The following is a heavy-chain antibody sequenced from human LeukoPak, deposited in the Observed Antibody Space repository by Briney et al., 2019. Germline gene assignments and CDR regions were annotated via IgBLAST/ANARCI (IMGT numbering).Heavy chain of an antibody. CDR1: GYTFTGYY. J-gene: IGHJ4*02. CDR3: ARISGYESQTGDY. D-gene: IGHD5-12*01. V-gene: IGHV1-18*04. Sequence: ASVKVSCKASGYTFTGYYMHWVRQAPGQGLEWMGWISAYNGNTNYVQKLQGRVTMTTDTSTSTAYMELRSLRSDDTAVYYCARISGYESQTGDYWGQGTLVTVSS. CDR2: ISAYNGNT.